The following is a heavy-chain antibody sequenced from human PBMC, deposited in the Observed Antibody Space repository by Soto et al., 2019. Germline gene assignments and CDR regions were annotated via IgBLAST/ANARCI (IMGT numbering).Heavy chain of an antibody. V-gene: IGHV3-23*01. CDR2: IRHRGSIT. CDR1: GFTFTTFA. CDR3: AEDLLGRPLSRQLAGYNGMDG. J-gene: IGHJ6*02. D-gene: IGHD6-13*01. Sequence: EVQLLQFGGGLVQPGGSLSLSCAASGFTFTTFAMNWVRQAPVKGLEWVPGIRHRGSITDYPDSVKGRFTISRDNTNKTPYLQMSGLRAEDTALYYCAEDLLGRPLSRQLAGYNGMDGWGQGCTVCVSS.